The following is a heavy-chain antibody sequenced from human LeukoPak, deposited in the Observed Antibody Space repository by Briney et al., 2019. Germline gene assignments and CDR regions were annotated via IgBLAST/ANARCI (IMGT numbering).Heavy chain of an antibody. CDR2: INPNSGGT. D-gene: IGHD1-7*01. J-gene: IGHJ4*02. V-gene: IGHV1-2*02. CDR3: ARVRNWNYGGSDY. Sequence: ASVKVSCKASGYTFTGYYMHWVRQAPGQGLEWMGWINPNSGGTSYAQKFQGRVTMTRDTSISTAYMELSRLRSDDTAVYYCARVRNWNYGGSDYWGQGTLVTVSS. CDR1: GYTFTGYY.